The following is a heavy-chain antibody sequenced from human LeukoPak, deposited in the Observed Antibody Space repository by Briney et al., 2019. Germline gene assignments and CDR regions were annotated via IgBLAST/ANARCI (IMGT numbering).Heavy chain of an antibody. J-gene: IGHJ4*02. V-gene: IGHV3-30*04. Sequence: SGGSLRLSCAASGFTFSGYAMHWVRQAPGKGLEWVAVISYDGSNKYYADSVKGRFTISRDNSKNTLYLQMNSLRAEDTAVYYCARDLLMITFGGVIVNIKDYFDYWGQGTLVTVSS. D-gene: IGHD3-16*02. CDR3: ARDLLMITFGGVIVNIKDYFDY. CDR1: GFTFSGYA. CDR2: ISYDGSNK.